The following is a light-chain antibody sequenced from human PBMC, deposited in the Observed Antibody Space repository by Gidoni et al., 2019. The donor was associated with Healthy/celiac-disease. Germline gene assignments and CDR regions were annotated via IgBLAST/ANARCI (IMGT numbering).Light chain of an antibody. CDR3: QQYGSSPPEIT. Sequence: IVLTQSPGTLSLSPGERATLSCRASQSVSSSYLAWYQQKPGQAPRLLIYGASSRATGIPDRFSGSGSGTDFTLTISRLEPEDFAVYYCQQYGSSPPEITFXPXTKVDIK. V-gene: IGKV3-20*01. CDR2: GAS. J-gene: IGKJ3*01. CDR1: QSVSSSY.